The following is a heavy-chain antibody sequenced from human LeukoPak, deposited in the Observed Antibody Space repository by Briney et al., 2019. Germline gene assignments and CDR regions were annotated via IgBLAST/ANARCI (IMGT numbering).Heavy chain of an antibody. CDR1: GYTFTGYY. V-gene: IGHV1-2*02. J-gene: IGHJ4*02. CDR3: ARDRGASRRAVYSSQFDY. CDR2: INPNSGGT. D-gene: IGHD6-13*01. Sequence: ASVKVSCKASGYTFTGYYMHWVRQAPGQGLEWMGWINPNSGGTNYAQKFQGRVTMTRDTSISTAYMELSRLRSDDTAVYYCARDRGASRRAVYSSQFDYWGQGTLVTVSS.